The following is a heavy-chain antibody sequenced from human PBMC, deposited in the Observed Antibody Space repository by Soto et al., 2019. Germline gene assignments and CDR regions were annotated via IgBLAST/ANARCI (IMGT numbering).Heavy chain of an antibody. Sequence: QVQLVESGGGVVQPGRSLRLSCAASGFTFSSYGMHWVRQAPGKGLEWVAVISYDGSNKYYADSVKGRFTISRDNSKNTLYLQMNSLRAVDTAVYYCAYSGYDRGNYWGQGTLVTVSS. V-gene: IGHV3-30*03. CDR1: GFTFSSYG. J-gene: IGHJ4*02. CDR3: AYSGYDRGNY. D-gene: IGHD5-12*01. CDR2: ISYDGSNK.